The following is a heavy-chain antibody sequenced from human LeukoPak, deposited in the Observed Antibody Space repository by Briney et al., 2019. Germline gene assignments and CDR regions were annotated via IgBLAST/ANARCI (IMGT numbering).Heavy chain of an antibody. D-gene: IGHD5-24*01. CDR2: IRYDGSNK. V-gene: IGHV3-30*02. CDR3: ARVGDDYNEYVDY. Sequence: GGSLRLSCAASGFTFSSYGMYWVRQAPGKGLEWVAFIRYDGSNKYYADSVKGRFTISRDNSKNTLYLQMNSLRAEDSAVYYCARVGDDYNEYVDYWGQGTLVTVSS. J-gene: IGHJ4*02. CDR1: GFTFSSYG.